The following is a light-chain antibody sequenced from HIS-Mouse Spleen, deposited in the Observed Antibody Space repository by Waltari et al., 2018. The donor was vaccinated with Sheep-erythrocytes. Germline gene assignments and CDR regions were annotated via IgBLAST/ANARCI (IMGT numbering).Light chain of an antibody. CDR3: SSYAGSNNYV. Sequence: QSALTQPPSASGSPGQSVTISCTGTSSDVGGYNYVSWYQQHPGKAPKLMIYEVSKRPAVVPDRFSGSKSANTASLTVSGLQAEDEADYYCSSYAGSNNYVFGTGTKVTVL. CDR1: SSDVGGYNY. CDR2: EVS. J-gene: IGLJ1*01. V-gene: IGLV2-8*01.